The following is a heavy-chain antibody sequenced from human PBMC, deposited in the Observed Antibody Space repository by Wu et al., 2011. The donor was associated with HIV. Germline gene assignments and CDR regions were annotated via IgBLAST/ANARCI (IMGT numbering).Heavy chain of an antibody. CDR1: GDSFSNYA. Sequence: QLQLVQSGAEVRKPGSSVRVSCKTSGDSFSNYAFSWVRQAPGQGLEWMGGLIPLFGKPTYAQKFQGRITITTDESTSATDESPTTAYMDLSSLRSEDTAVYFCARAPNPGRYFDLWGRGTLVTVSS. CDR3: ARAPNPGRYFDL. J-gene: IGHJ2*01. CDR2: LIPLFGKP. V-gene: IGHV1-69*05. D-gene: IGHD2-8*01.